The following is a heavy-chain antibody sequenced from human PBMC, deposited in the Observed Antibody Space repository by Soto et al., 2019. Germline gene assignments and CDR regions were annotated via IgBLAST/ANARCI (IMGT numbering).Heavy chain of an antibody. CDR2: IYYSGST. CDR1: GGSISSSSYY. J-gene: IGHJ5*02. V-gene: IGHV4-39*01. CDR3: ATPTLEYSSSSYWFDP. D-gene: IGHD6-6*01. Sequence: QLQLQESGPGLVKPSETLSLTCTVSGGSISSSSYYWGWIRQPPGKGLEWIGSIYYSGSTYYNPSLKSRVTISVDTSKNQFSLKLSSVTAADTAVYYCATPTLEYSSSSYWFDPWGQGTLVTVSS.